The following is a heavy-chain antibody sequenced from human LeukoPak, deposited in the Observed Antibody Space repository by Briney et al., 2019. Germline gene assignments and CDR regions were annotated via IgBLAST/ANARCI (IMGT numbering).Heavy chain of an antibody. V-gene: IGHV3-48*01. CDR3: AKGGEAEADY. CDR2: ISSSSSNT. D-gene: IGHD3-10*01. CDR1: GFTFSGYN. J-gene: IGHJ4*02. Sequence: TGGSLRLSCAASGFTFSGYNMNWVRQAPGKGLEWVSYISSSSSNTYYADSVKGRFTISRDNSKNTLYLQMNSLRAEDTASYYCAKGGEAEADYWGQGTLVTVSS.